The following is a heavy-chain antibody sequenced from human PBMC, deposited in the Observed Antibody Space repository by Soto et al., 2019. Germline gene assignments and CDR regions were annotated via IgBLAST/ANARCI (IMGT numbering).Heavy chain of an antibody. Sequence: GGSLRLSCAASGFTFSNAWMNWVRQAPGKGLEWVGRIKSKTDGGTTDYAAPVKGRFTISRDDSKNTLYLQMNSLKTEDTAVYYCTTDADYYGSGSYYEGDYWGQGTLVTVSS. CDR1: GFTFSNAW. V-gene: IGHV3-15*07. J-gene: IGHJ4*02. CDR2: IKSKTDGGTT. D-gene: IGHD3-10*01. CDR3: TTDADYYGSGSYYEGDY.